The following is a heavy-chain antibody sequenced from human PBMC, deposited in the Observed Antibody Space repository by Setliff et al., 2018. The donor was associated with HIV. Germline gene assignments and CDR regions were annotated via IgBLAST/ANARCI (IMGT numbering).Heavy chain of an antibody. D-gene: IGHD3-9*01. CDR3: ARDRGNVLRYFDWPTYYYYYYMDV. CDR2: ISAYNGNT. V-gene: IGHV1-18*01. Sequence: ASVKVSCKASGYTFTSYGISWVRQAPGQGLEWMGWISAYNGNTNYVQKLQGRVTMTTDTSTSTAYMELRSLRSDDTAVYYCARDRGNVLRYFDWPTYYYYYYMDVWGKGTTVTVSS. CDR1: GYTFTSYG. J-gene: IGHJ6*03.